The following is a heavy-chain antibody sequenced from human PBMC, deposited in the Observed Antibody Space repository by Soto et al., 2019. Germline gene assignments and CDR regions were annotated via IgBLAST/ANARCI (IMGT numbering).Heavy chain of an antibody. V-gene: IGHV4-30-4*01. CDR2: IYYSGST. CDR3: AREPADVDTAMDP. D-gene: IGHD5-18*01. J-gene: IGHJ5*02. Sequence: PSETLSLTCTVSGGSISSGDYYWSWIRQPPGKGLEWIGYIYYSGSTYYNPSLKSRVTISVDTSKNQFSLKPSSVTAADTAVYYCAREPADVDTAMDPWSQGTLVTVSS. CDR1: GGSISSGDYY.